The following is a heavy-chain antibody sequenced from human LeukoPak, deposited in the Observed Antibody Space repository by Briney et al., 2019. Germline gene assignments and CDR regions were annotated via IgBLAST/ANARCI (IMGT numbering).Heavy chain of an antibody. D-gene: IGHD4-23*01. CDR2: FNQSGST. CDR1: GGSLSGFY. J-gene: IGHJ6*02. Sequence: PSETLSLTCAVYGGSLSGFYWSWIRQPPGKGLEWIGEFNQSGSTNQYPSLKSRVTISVDTSKNQFSLKLSSVTAADTAVYYRARHDYRGINDGMDVWGQGTTVTVSS. V-gene: IGHV4-34*01. CDR3: ARHDYRGINDGMDV.